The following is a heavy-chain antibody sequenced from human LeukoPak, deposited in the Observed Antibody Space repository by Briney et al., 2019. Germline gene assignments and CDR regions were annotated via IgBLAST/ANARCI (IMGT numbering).Heavy chain of an antibody. CDR2: IYSGGNT. CDR3: ARERGSRSSDAFDI. Sequence: GGSLRLSCAASGFTVSSNYMSWVRQAPGKGLEWVSVIYSGGNTYYADSVKGRFTISRDNSKNTLYLQMNSLRAEDTAVYYCARERGSRSSDAFDIWGQGTMVTVSS. V-gene: IGHV3-53*01. CDR1: GFTVSSNY. D-gene: IGHD6-6*01. J-gene: IGHJ3*02.